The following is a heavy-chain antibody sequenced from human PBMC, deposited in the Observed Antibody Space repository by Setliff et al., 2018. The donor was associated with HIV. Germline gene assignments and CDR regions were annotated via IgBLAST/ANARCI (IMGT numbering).Heavy chain of an antibody. CDR3: VRLPFPPYCGGDCYSIDY. J-gene: IGHJ4*02. CDR2: IYSSGST. V-gene: IGHV4-4*09. D-gene: IGHD2-21*02. CDR1: GGSISSYY. Sequence: PSETLSLTCTVSGGSISSYYWSWIRQPPGKGLEWLGHIYSSGSTNYDPSLKSRVTISVDTSKNQFSLKLYSVTAADTAVYYCVRLPFPPYCGGDCYSIDYWGQGTLVTVSS.